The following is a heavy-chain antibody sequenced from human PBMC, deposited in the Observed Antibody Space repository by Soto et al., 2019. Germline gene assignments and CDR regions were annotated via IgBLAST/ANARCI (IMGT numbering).Heavy chain of an antibody. CDR1: GASLSRIGFH. D-gene: IGHD3-10*01. V-gene: IGHV4-39*01. Sequence: SETLSLTCAVSGASLSRIGFHWGWIRQPPGQGLEWIGSIYDAGTTFYNPSLKSRVTISADTSKNHFSLRLSSVTAADTAVYYCARRGSGHTFDYWGQGTLVTVSS. CDR3: ARRGSGHTFDY. J-gene: IGHJ4*02. CDR2: IYDAGTT.